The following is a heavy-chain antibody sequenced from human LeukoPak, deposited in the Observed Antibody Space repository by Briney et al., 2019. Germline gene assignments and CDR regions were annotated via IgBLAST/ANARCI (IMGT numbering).Heavy chain of an antibody. CDR2: ISSSGSTI. CDR1: GFTFSDYY. V-gene: IGHV3-11*01. CDR3: VGGKMWWNSYYYYGMDV. D-gene: IGHD2-21*01. J-gene: IGHJ6*02. Sequence: VGSLRLSCAASGFTFSDYYMSWIRQAPGKGLEWVSYISSSGSTIYYADSVKGRFTINRNNAKNSLYLQMNSLRAEDTAVYYCVGGKMWWNSYYYYGMDVWGQGTTVTVS.